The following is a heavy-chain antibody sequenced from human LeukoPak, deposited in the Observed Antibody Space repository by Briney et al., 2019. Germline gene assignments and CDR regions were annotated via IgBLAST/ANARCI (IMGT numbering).Heavy chain of an antibody. CDR3: ARDTGEMFDP. J-gene: IGHJ5*02. CDR1: GFVFNTYW. D-gene: IGHD3-16*01. Sequence: TGGSLRLSCTASGFVFNTYWMHWIRQAPGKGLVWVAFISADGTATKYADSVKGRLTISRDNAKNTLYLQMNSLGVDDTAFYYCARDTGEMFDPWGQGTLVTVSS. CDR2: ISADGTAT. V-gene: IGHV3-74*03.